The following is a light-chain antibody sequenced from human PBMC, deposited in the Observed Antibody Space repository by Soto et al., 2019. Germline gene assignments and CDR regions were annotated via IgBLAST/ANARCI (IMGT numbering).Light chain of an antibody. J-gene: IGLJ3*02. CDR3: SSYTSSTWV. V-gene: IGLV2-14*01. CDR1: SSDVGGYNY. Sequence: QSALTQPASVSGSPGQSITISCTGTSSDVGGYNYVSWYQQHPGKAPKLVIYDVSNRPSGVSNRFSGSKSGNTASLTISGRQAEDEADYHCSSYTSSTWVFGGGTKLTVL. CDR2: DVS.